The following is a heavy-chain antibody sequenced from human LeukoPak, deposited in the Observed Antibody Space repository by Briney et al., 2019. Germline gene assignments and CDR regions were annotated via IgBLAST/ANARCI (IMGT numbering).Heavy chain of an antibody. J-gene: IGHJ3*02. D-gene: IGHD3-22*01. V-gene: IGHV3-48*01. CDR1: GFTFSSYS. CDR3: ARDGRGSQIYYYDSSLGDAFDI. CDR2: ISWNSGSI. Sequence: PGGSLRLSCAASGFTFSSYSMNWVRQAPGKGLEWVSGISWNSGSIGYADSVKGRFTISRDNSKNTLYLQMNSLRAEDTAVYYCARDGRGSQIYYYDSSLGDAFDIWGQGTMVTVSS.